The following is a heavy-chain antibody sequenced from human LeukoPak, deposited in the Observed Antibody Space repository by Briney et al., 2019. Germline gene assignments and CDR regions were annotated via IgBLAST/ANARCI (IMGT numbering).Heavy chain of an antibody. CDR2: ISSSSYTI. J-gene: IGHJ4*02. CDR1: GFTFSSYS. D-gene: IGHD4-17*01. CDR3: ARAPSDYGDSRNYFDY. Sequence: GGSLRLSCAASGFTFSSYSMNWVRQAPEKGLEWVSYISSSSYTIYHADSVKGRFTISRDNAKNSLYLQMNSLRAEDTAVYYCARAPSDYGDSRNYFDYWGQGTLVTVSS. V-gene: IGHV3-48*01.